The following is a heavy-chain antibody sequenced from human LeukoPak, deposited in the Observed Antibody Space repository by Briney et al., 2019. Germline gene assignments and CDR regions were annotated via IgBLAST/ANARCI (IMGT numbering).Heavy chain of an antibody. D-gene: IGHD3-10*02. CDR1: GFTFSSYE. J-gene: IGHJ6*04. Sequence: EGSLRLSCAASGFTFSSYEMNWVRQAPGKGLEWVSYISSSGSTIYYADPVKGRFTISRDNAKNSLYLQMNSLRAEDTAVYYCAELGITMIGGVWGKGTTVTISS. V-gene: IGHV3-48*03. CDR3: AELGITMIGGV. CDR2: ISSSGSTI.